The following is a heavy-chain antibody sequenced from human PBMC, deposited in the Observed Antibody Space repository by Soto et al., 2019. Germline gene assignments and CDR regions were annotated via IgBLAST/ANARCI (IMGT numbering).Heavy chain of an antibody. CDR2: IYHSWST. CDR1: GGSISSGGYS. J-gene: IGHJ4*02. V-gene: IGHV4-30-2*01. Sequence: QLQLQESGSGLVKPSQTLSLTCAVSGGSISSGGYSWSWIRQPPGQGLEWIGYIYHSWSTYYNTSLQSRVTISVDRSKNQFSLKLSSVTDADTAVYYCSRGQVVAAQHWGQGTLVTVSS. D-gene: IGHD2-15*01. CDR3: SRGQVVAAQH.